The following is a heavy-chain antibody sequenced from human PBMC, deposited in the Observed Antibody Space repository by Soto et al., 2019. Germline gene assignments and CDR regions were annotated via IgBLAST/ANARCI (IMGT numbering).Heavy chain of an antibody. D-gene: IGHD3-16*01. CDR1: GYTFANYA. Sequence: QVQLVQSGAEVKKPGASVKLSCKASGYTFANYALHWLRQAPGQRLEWMGWNNTGNARTQYSQTFQDRITITRDTXXTAAHLELGRLASEDTAVNYCAREGHLGGPNWFDPWGQEPQVTVSS. J-gene: IGHJ5*02. V-gene: IGHV1-3*04. CDR2: NNTGNART. CDR3: AREGHLGGPNWFDP.